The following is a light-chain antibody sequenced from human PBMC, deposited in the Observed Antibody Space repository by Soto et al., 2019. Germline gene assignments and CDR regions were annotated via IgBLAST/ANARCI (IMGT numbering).Light chain of an antibody. V-gene: IGKV3-11*01. Sequence: IVLTQSPATLSLSPGERAALSCRASQSVSTSLAWYQHKPGQAPRLIIYDASKRAPGIPARFSGSGSRTDFTLTISSPEPEDFAVYYCQVRDVWPTFGQGTKVEIK. J-gene: IGKJ1*01. CDR1: QSVSTS. CDR2: DAS. CDR3: QVRDVWPT.